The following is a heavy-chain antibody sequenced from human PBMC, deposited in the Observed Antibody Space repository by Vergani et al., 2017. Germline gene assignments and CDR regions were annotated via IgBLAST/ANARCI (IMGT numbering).Heavy chain of an antibody. V-gene: IGHV3-30*03. D-gene: IGHD3-9*01. Sequence: QVQLVESGGGVVQPGRSLRLSCAASGFTFSSYGMHWVRQAPGKGLEWVAVISYDGSNKYYADSVKGRFTISRDNSKNTLYLQMNSLRAEDTAVYYCARRVDYDILTGYSRRNHDAFDIWGQGTMVTVSS. CDR1: GFTFSSYG. J-gene: IGHJ3*02. CDR2: ISYDGSNK. CDR3: ARRVDYDILTGYSRRNHDAFDI.